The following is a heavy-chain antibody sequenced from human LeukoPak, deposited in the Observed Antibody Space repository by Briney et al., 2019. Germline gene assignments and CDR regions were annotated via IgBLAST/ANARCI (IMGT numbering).Heavy chain of an antibody. CDR2: IYYSGST. Sequence: SETLSLTCTVSGGSISSYYWSWIRQPPGKGLEWIGYIYYSGSTNYNPSLKSRVTISVDTSKNQFSLKLSSVTAADTAVYYCATTVYDYGDYFWGQGTLVTVSS. J-gene: IGHJ4*02. D-gene: IGHD4-17*01. CDR1: GGSISSYY. CDR3: ATTVYDYGDYF. V-gene: IGHV4-59*12.